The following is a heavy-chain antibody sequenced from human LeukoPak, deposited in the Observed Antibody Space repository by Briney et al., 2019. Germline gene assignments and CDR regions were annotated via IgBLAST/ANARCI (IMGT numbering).Heavy chain of an antibody. J-gene: IGHJ3*02. CDR2: VSRDGATR. CDR3: ALVVVVAATGAFDI. V-gene: IGHV3-48*01. Sequence: QPGGSLRLSCAASGFTFSNYAMNWVRQAPGKGLEWVSYVSRDGATRSYADSATGRFTISRDNDKNSVYLQMNSLRAEDTAVYYCALVVVVAATGAFDIWGQGTMVTVSS. CDR1: GFTFSNYA. D-gene: IGHD2-15*01.